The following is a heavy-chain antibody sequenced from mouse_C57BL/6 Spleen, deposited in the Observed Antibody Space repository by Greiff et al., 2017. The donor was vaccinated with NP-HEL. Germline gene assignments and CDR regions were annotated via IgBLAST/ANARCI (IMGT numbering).Heavy chain of an antibody. CDR2: IYPGDGDT. V-gene: IGHV1-82*01. CDR1: GYAFSSSW. D-gene: IGHD2-5*01. J-gene: IGHJ4*01. CDR3: ARSYYSNYDAMDY. Sequence: VHLVESGPELVKPGASVKISCKASGYAFSSSWMNWVKQRPGKGPEWIGRIYPGDGDTNYNGKFKGKATQTADKSSSTAYMQLSSLTSEDSAVYFCARSYYSNYDAMDYWGQGTSVTVSS.